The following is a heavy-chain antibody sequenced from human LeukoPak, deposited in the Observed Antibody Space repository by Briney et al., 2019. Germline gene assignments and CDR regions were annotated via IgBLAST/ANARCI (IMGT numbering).Heavy chain of an antibody. D-gene: IGHD3-10*01. J-gene: IGHJ4*02. CDR3: AKTSAGIRGGYFDY. Sequence: GSLRLSCAASGFTFSSYAMSWVRQAPGKGLEWVSLINDSGGNAYYADSVKGRFTISRDNSKNTLFLQMSSLRAEDTAVYYCAKTSAGIRGGYFDYWGQGTLVTVSS. V-gene: IGHV3-23*01. CDR2: INDSGGNA. CDR1: GFTFSSYA.